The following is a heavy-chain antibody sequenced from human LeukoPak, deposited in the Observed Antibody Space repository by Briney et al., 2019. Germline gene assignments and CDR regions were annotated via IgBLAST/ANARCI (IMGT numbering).Heavy chain of an antibody. J-gene: IGHJ4*02. CDR2: INPNSSGT. D-gene: IGHD3-10*01. V-gene: IGHV1-2*02. CDR1: VYTFTGYY. Sequence: ASVNGSCKASVYTFTGYYMHWVRQAPCQGREGVGWINPNSSGTKHAQKFQGRVTMTRDTSISTAYMALSRLRSDDTAVYYCARGGPMGVFDYWGQGTLVTVSS. CDR3: ARGGPMGVFDY.